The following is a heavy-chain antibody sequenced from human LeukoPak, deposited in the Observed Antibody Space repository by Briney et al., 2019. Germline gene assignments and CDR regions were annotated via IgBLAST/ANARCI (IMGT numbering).Heavy chain of an antibody. D-gene: IGHD3-10*01. V-gene: IGHV4-34*01. CDR2: INHSGST. CDR3: ARFLVRGDRDYYFGY. J-gene: IGHJ4*02. Sequence: NTSETLSLTCAVYGGSFSGYYWSWIRQPPGKGLEWIGEINHSGSTNYNPSLKSRVTISVDTSKNQFSLKLSSVTAADTAVYYCARFLVRGDRDYYFGYWGQGTLVTVSS. CDR1: GGSFSGYY.